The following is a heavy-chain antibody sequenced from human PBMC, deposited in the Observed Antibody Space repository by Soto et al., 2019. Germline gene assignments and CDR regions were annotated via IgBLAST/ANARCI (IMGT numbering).Heavy chain of an antibody. D-gene: IGHD6-13*01. CDR2: INPSGGST. CDR3: AREGALYNSSWTHYFDS. CDR1: GYMFTNYY. V-gene: IGHV1-46*01. J-gene: IGHJ4*02. Sequence: ASVKVSCKASGYMFTNYYLHWVRQAPGQGLEWMGMINPSGGSTSYAQNFRDRVTLTRDTSTTTIYLEMNSLRFADTAVYYCAREGALYNSSWTHYFDSWGQGTLVTVSS.